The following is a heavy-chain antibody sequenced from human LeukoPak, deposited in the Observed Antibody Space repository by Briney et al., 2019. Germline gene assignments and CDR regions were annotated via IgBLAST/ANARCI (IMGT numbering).Heavy chain of an antibody. CDR1: GGTCSSYA. D-gene: IGHD6-6*01. J-gene: IGHJ4*02. CDR3: AREYSSSEFDY. CDR2: IIPILGIA. V-gene: IGHV1-69*04. Sequence: SVKVSCKASGGTCSSYAISWVRQAPGQGLEWMGRIIPILGIANYAQKFQGRVTITADKSTSTAYMEPSSLRSEDTAVYYCAREYSSSEFDYWGQGTLVTVSS.